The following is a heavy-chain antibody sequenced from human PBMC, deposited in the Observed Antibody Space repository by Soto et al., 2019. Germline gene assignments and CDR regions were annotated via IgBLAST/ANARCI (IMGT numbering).Heavy chain of an antibody. CDR1: GFTTSSKY. Sequence: GGSRSLSCAPSGFTTSSKYMSLARQAPGKGMDWVSVIYSGGSTYSADSVKGRFTISRHNSKNQLYLQMNSLRAEETAVYYCARLGGSGSYYDYYYGMDVWGQGITVTVSS. CDR2: IYSGGST. CDR3: ARLGGSGSYYDYYYGMDV. D-gene: IGHD3-10*01. V-gene: IGHV3-53*04. J-gene: IGHJ6*02.